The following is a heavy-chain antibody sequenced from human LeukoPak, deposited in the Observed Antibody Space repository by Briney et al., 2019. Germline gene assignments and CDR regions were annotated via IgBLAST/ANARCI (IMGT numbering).Heavy chain of an antibody. D-gene: IGHD2-2*01. CDR2: TYYRSTWYN. J-gene: IGHJ5*02. Sequence: SQTLSLTCAISGDSVSSNSVTWNWIRQSPSRGLERLGRTYYRSTWYNDYAVSVRGRITVNPDTSKNQFSLHLNSVTPEDTAVYYCARRLTQYDCFDPWGQGILVTISS. CDR1: GDSVSSNSVT. V-gene: IGHV6-1*01. CDR3: ARRLTQYDCFDP.